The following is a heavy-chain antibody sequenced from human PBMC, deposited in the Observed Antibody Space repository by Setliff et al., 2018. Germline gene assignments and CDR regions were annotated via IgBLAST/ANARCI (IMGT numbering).Heavy chain of an antibody. J-gene: IGHJ4*02. V-gene: IGHV4-4*02. Sequence: SETLSLTCDVSGGSASSSSWWTWVRQPPGKGLEWIGQIYHGGNTRYNPSLKSRLTMSIDKSKNQVSLELSSVTTADTAVYYCARLPNYVWGSPVDYWGQGTLVTVSS. CDR2: IYHGGNT. D-gene: IGHD3-16*01. CDR3: ARLPNYVWGSPVDY. CDR1: GGSASSSSW.